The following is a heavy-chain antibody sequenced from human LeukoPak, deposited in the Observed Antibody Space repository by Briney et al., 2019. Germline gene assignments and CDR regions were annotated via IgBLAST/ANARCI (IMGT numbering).Heavy chain of an antibody. CDR1: GYTFTSYG. CDR2: ISAYNGNT. J-gene: IGHJ5*02. V-gene: IGHV1-18*01. Sequence: ASVKVSCTASGYTFTSYGFSWVRQAPGQGLEWMGWISAYNGNTNYAQKFQGRVTMTTDTSRSTAYMELRSLRSDDTAVYYCVRDSRRITLVRGVLTANWFDPWGQGTLVIVS. D-gene: IGHD3-10*01. CDR3: VRDSRRITLVRGVLTANWFDP.